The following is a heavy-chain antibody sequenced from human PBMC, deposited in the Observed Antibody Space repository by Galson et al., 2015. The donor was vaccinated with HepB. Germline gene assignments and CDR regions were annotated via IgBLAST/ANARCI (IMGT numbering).Heavy chain of an antibody. CDR1: GFTFSSYG. CDR2: IPYDGSNK. J-gene: IGHJ4*02. V-gene: IGHV3-30*03. CDR3: ASKSKSYFDY. Sequence: SLRLSCAASGFTFSSYGMHWVRQAPGKGLEWVAVIPYDGSNKYYADSVKGRFTISRDNSKNTLYLQMNSLRAEDTAVYYCASKSKSYFDYWGQGILVTVSS.